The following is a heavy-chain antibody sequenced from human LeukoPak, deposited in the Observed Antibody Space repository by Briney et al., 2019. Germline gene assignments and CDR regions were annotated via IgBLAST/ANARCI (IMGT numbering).Heavy chain of an antibody. J-gene: IGHJ4*02. CDR2: INGDGSST. CDR3: ARDQSGRVWDY. D-gene: IGHD3-10*01. Sequence: GGSLRLSCAASGFTFSSYWMHWVRQAPGKGLVWVSHINGDGSSTSYADSVKGRFTISRDNAKNTLYLQMSSLRAEDTAVYYCARDQSGRVWDYWGQGTLVTVSS. V-gene: IGHV3-74*01. CDR1: GFTFSSYW.